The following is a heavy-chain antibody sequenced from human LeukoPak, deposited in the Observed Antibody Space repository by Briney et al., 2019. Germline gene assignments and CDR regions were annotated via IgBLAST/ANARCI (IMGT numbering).Heavy chain of an antibody. Sequence: AGGSLRLSCAASGFTVSSNYMSWVHQAPGKGLEWVSVIYSGGSTYYADSVKGRFTISRDNSKNTLYLQMNSLRAEDTAVYYCARDGYCSGGSCYSLFDYWGQGTLVTVSS. CDR2: IYSGGST. J-gene: IGHJ4*02. V-gene: IGHV3-66*01. CDR3: ARDGYCSGGSCYSLFDY. D-gene: IGHD2-15*01. CDR1: GFTVSSNY.